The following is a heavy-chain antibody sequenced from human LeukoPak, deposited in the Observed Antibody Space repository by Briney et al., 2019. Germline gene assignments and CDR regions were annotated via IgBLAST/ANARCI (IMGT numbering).Heavy chain of an antibody. CDR3: AKLAATDDAFDI. V-gene: IGHV3-30*18. CDR2: ITYDGSNK. CDR1: GLTFTSYG. Sequence: GGSLRLSCAASGLTFTSYGLHWVRQAPGKGLEWVAVITYDGSNKYYADSVKGRFTISRDNSKNTLYLQMNSLRAEDTAEYYCAKLAATDDAFDIWGQGTMVTVSS. J-gene: IGHJ3*02. D-gene: IGHD6-25*01.